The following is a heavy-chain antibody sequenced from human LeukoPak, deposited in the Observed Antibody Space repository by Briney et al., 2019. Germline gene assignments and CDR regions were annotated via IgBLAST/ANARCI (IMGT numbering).Heavy chain of an antibody. Sequence: VASVTVSCMASGYTFTSYYMHWVRQAPGQGLEWMGIIHLSDGTTSYAQKFQGRVTMTRDTSTSTVYMELTSLRSEDTAVDCCARSASGWHYFDYWGQGTLVTVSS. CDR3: ARSASGWHYFDY. CDR2: IHLSDGTT. V-gene: IGHV1-46*01. D-gene: IGHD6-19*01. CDR1: GYTFTSYY. J-gene: IGHJ4*02.